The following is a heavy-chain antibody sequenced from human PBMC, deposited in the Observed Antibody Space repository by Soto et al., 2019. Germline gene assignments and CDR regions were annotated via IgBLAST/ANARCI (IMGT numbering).Heavy chain of an antibody. J-gene: IGHJ4*02. Sequence: SETLSLTCTVSGGSISSYYWSWIRQPPGKGLEWIGYIYYSGSSNYNPSLKSRVTISVDTSKNQFSLKLSSVTAADTAVYYCARGAVPAAINYWGQGTLVTVSS. CDR3: ARGAVPAAINY. D-gene: IGHD2-2*02. CDR1: GGSISSYY. CDR2: IYYSGSS. V-gene: IGHV4-59*01.